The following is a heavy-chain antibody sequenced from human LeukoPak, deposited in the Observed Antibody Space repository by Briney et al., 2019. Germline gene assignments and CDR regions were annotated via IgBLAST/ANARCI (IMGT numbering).Heavy chain of an antibody. CDR3: ARATPHYDILTGYYTPFDY. J-gene: IGHJ4*02. CDR1: GGSISSYY. D-gene: IGHD3-9*01. V-gene: IGHV4-59*12. CDR2: IYYSGST. Sequence: PSETLSLTCTVSGGSISSYYWSWIRQPPGKGLEWIGYIYYSGSTNYNPSLKSRVTMSVDTSKNQFSLKLSSVTAADTAVYYCARATPHYDILTGYYTPFDYWGQGTLVTVSS.